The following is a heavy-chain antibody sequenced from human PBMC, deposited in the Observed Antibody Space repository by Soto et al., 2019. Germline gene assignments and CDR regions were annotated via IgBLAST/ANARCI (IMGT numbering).Heavy chain of an antibody. V-gene: IGHV1-3*01. CDR3: ASPPPKVSCGGDNCFFYYGMDV. D-gene: IGHD2-21*01. CDR2: MHAGTGNT. Sequence: QVQLVQSGAEVKKPGASVKVSCKASGYTFTSYTMHWLRQAPGQRLEWMGWMHAGTGNTEYSQMFKGRVTISRHTSASTDYMELTSLRSEGTAVYYCASPPPKVSCGGDNCFFYYGMDVWGQGTTVTVPS. CDR1: GYTFTSYT. J-gene: IGHJ6*02.